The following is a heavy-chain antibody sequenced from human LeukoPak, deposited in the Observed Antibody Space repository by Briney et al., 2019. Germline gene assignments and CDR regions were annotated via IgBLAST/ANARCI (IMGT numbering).Heavy chain of an antibody. V-gene: IGHV1-18*01. CDR1: GYTFTSYA. J-gene: IGHJ4*02. CDR2: ISAYNGNT. D-gene: IGHD3-10*01. Sequence: ASVKVSCKASGYTFTSYAVHWVRQAPGQRLEWMGWISAYNGNTNYAQKLQGRVTMTTDTSTSTAYMELRSLRSDDTAVYYCARDLLWFGELSFDYWGQGTLVTVSS. CDR3: ARDLLWFGELSFDY.